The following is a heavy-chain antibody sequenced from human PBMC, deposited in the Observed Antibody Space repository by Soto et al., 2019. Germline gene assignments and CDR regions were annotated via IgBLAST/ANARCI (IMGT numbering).Heavy chain of an antibody. Sequence: GGSLRLSCAASGFTVSRKYMNWVRQAPGKGLEWVSIIWSAGLTYYADSVRGRFTISRDISKNILFLQMNNLRAEDSAIYYCARELPPDLWGQGTLVSVSS. CDR3: ARELPPDL. J-gene: IGHJ5*02. D-gene: IGHD2-15*01. CDR1: GFTVSRKY. V-gene: IGHV3-53*01. CDR2: IWSAGLT.